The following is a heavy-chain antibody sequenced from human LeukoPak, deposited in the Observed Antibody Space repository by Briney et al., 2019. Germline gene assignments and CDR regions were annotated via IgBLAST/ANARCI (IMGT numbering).Heavy chain of an antibody. CDR2: ISDSGTRT. CDR3: AKASIVGTTNPGF. Sequence: GGSLRLSCAASGFTFSSYGMTWVRQAPGKGLEWVSVISDSGTRTYYADSVKGRFTISRDNSKNTLYLEMNSLRAEDTALYYCAKASIVGTTNPGFWGLGTLVTVSS. V-gene: IGHV3-23*01. J-gene: IGHJ4*02. CDR1: GFTFSSYG. D-gene: IGHD1-26*01.